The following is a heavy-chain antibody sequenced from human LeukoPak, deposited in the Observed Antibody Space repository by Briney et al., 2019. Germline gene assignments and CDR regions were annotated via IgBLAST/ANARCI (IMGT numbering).Heavy chain of an antibody. D-gene: IGHD3-10*01. Sequence: GRSLRLSCVASGFTFDDYAMHWVRQAPGKGLEWVSGISWNSGSIDYADSVKGRFSISRDNAKNSLYLQMNSLRAEDMALYYCAKGDNYGSGTYYFDHWGQGTLVTVSS. CDR1: GFTFDDYA. CDR3: AKGDNYGSGTYYFDH. V-gene: IGHV3-9*03. J-gene: IGHJ4*02. CDR2: ISWNSGSI.